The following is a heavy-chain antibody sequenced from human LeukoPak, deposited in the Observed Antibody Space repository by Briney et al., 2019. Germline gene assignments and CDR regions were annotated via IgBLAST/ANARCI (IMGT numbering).Heavy chain of an antibody. J-gene: IGHJ3*02. CDR2: IYPGDSDT. D-gene: IGHD4-17*01. V-gene: IGHV5-51*01. Sequence: GESLQISCKGSGYNFTNYWIAWVRQMPGKGLEWMGIIYPGDSDTRYRPSFQGQVTISADKSISTAYLQWSSLRASDTAMYYCARHPAYGDSIKGLDIWGQGTMVTVSS. CDR1: GYNFTNYW. CDR3: ARHPAYGDSIKGLDI.